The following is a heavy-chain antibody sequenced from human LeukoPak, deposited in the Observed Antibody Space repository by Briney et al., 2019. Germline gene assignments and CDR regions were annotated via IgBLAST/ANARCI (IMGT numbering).Heavy chain of an antibody. CDR2: IYYSGTT. V-gene: IGHV4-59*01. D-gene: IGHD6-19*01. CDR1: GGSISPYY. Sequence: SETLSLTCTVSGGSISPYYWHWIRQPPGKGLEWIGYIYYSGTTTYNPSLRSRVTISVDTSKNQFSLKLSSVTAADTAVYYCARKTVVPGTENFDYWGQGTLVTVLS. CDR3: ARKTVVPGTENFDY. J-gene: IGHJ4*02.